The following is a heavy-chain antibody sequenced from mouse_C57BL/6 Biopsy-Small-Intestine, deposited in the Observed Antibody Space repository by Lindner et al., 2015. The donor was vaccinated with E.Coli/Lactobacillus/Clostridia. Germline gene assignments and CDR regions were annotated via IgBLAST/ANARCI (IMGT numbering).Heavy chain of an antibody. CDR1: SYSFIDYN. Sequence: VQLQESGPELVKPGASVKISCKASSYSFIDYNMNWVKQNNGGSLKWIGLINPKSGTTNYNQDFKGKATLTVDPSSSTAYMQLTGLTSEDSAVYYCADWAYWGQGTLVTVSA. D-gene: IGHD4-1*01. J-gene: IGHJ3*01. CDR3: ADWAY. CDR2: INPKSGTT. V-gene: IGHV1-39*01.